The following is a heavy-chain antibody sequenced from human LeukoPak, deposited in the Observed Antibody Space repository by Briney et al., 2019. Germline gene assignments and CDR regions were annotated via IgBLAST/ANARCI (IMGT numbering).Heavy chain of an antibody. D-gene: IGHD6-13*01. Sequence: GGSLRLSCAASGFTFSSHWMHWVRQVPGKRLVWVSRINGAGSSTTYAGSVKGRFTISRDNAENTLSLQMNSLRTEDTAVYYCARGTADTGVAFDIWGQGTMVTVSS. CDR2: INGAGSST. J-gene: IGHJ3*02. V-gene: IGHV3-74*01. CDR3: ARGTADTGVAFDI. CDR1: GFTFSSHW.